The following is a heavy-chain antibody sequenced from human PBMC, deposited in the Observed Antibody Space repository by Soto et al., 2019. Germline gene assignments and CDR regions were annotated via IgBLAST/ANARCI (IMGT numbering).Heavy chain of an antibody. D-gene: IGHD2-2*01. Sequence: ASVKVSCKASGYTFTSYGIIWVRQAPGQGLEWMGWISAYNGNTNYAQKLQGRVTMTTDTSTSTAYMELRSLRSDDTAVYYCARDIVVVPADTYYYGMDVWGQGTTVTVSS. V-gene: IGHV1-18*01. J-gene: IGHJ6*02. CDR2: ISAYNGNT. CDR1: GYTFTSYG. CDR3: ARDIVVVPADTYYYGMDV.